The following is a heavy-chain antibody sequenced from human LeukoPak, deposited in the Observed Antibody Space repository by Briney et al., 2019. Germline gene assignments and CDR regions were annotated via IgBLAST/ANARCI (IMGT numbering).Heavy chain of an antibody. Sequence: PSQTLSLTCTVSGGSISSGGYYWSWIRQHPGKGLEWIGYIYYSGSTYYNPSLKSRVTISVDTSKNQFSLKLSSVTAADTAVYYCARARDSSGPHDAFDIWGQGTMVTISS. J-gene: IGHJ3*02. D-gene: IGHD3-22*01. CDR1: GGSISSGGYY. V-gene: IGHV4-31*03. CDR2: IYYSGST. CDR3: ARARDSSGPHDAFDI.